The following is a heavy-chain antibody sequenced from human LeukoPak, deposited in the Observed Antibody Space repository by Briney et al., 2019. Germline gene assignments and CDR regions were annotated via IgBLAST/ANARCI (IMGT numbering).Heavy chain of an antibody. D-gene: IGHD3-10*01. CDR2: IIPIFGTA. J-gene: IGHJ4*02. Sequence: SVKVSCKASGGTFSSYAISWVRQAPGQGLEWMGGIIPIFGTANYAQKFQGRVTITADESTSTAYMELSSLRSEDTAVYYCARSLRFGEFFDYWGQGTLVTVSS. CDR3: ARSLRFGEFFDY. V-gene: IGHV1-69*13. CDR1: GGTFSSYA.